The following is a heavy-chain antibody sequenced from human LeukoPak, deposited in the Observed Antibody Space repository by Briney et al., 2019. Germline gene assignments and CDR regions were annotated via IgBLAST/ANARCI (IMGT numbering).Heavy chain of an antibody. Sequence: GGSLRLSCAASGFTVSSNYMSWVRQAPGKGLEWVSVIYSGGSTYYADSVKGRFTISRDNSKNTLYLQMNSLRAEDTAVYYCARDKTTYYDFWSGYYVWGQGTTVTVS. CDR2: IYSGGST. D-gene: IGHD3-3*01. J-gene: IGHJ6*02. CDR3: ARDKTTYYDFWSGYYV. CDR1: GFTVSSNY. V-gene: IGHV3-53*01.